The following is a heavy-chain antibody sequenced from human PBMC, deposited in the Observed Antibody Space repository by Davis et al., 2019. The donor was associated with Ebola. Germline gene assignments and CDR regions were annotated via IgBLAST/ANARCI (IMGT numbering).Heavy chain of an antibody. CDR1: GGSFSGYY. D-gene: IGHD1-1*01. Sequence: SETLSLTCAVYGGSFSGYYWSWIRQPPGKGLEWIGEINHSGSTNYNPSLKSRVTISVDTSKNQFSLKLSSVTAADTARYYCARDVRGITGPSEYWGQGTLVTVSS. V-gene: IGHV4-34*01. CDR2: INHSGST. CDR3: ARDVRGITGPSEY. J-gene: IGHJ4*02.